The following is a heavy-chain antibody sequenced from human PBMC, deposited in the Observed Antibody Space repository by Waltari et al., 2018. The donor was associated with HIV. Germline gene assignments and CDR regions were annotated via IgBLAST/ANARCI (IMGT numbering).Heavy chain of an antibody. D-gene: IGHD4-17*01. V-gene: IGHV1-69*01. CDR2: IIPIFGAA. CDR3: ARRAPLYYGDYDWYFDL. Sequence: QVQLVQSGAEVKKPGSSVKVSCKASGGTFSSYSLSWVRQAPGQGLEWMGGIIPIFGAANYAQKFQGRVTITADESTSTAYMELSSLRSEDTAVYFCARRAPLYYGDYDWYFDLWGRGTLVTVSS. J-gene: IGHJ2*01. CDR1: GGTFSSYS.